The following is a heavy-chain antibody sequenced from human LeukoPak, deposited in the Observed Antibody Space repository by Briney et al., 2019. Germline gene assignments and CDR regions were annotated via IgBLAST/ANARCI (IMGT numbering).Heavy chain of an antibody. CDR3: ARESDGDGYNSFDY. D-gene: IGHD5-24*01. CDR1: GFTFTSSA. J-gene: IGHJ4*02. CDR2: IVVGSGNT. V-gene: IGHV1-58*01. Sequence: SVKVSCKASGFTFTSSAVQWVRQARGQRLEWIGWIVVGSGNTNYAQKFQERVTITRDMSSSTAYMELSSLRAEDTAVYYCARESDGDGYNSFDYWGQGTLVTVSS.